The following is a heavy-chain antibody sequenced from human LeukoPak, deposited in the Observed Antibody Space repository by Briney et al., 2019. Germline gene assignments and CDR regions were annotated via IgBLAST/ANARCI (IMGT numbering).Heavy chain of an antibody. CDR1: GGSISSYY. D-gene: IGHD2-15*01. V-gene: IGHV4-59*01. CDR3: ARGRTRYCSGGSCPQGWFDP. J-gene: IGHJ5*02. Sequence: SETLSLXCTVSGGSISSYYWSWIRQPPGKELEWIGYIYYSGSTNYNPSLKSRVTISVDTSKNQFSLKLSSVTAADTAVYYCARGRTRYCSGGSCPQGWFDPWGQGTLVTVSS. CDR2: IYYSGST.